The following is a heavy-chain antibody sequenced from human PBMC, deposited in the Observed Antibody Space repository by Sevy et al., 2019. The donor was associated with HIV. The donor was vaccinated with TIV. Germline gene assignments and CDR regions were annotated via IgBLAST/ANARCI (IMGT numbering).Heavy chain of an antibody. CDR3: AREGKQWPFDY. CDR1: GFTFSRYA. Sequence: GGSLRLSCAASGFTFSRYAMHWVRRAPGKGLEWVAVISYDGSNKYYADSVKGRFTISRDNSKNTLYLQMNSLRAEDTAVYYCAREGKQWPFDYWGQGTLVTVSS. CDR2: ISYDGSNK. D-gene: IGHD6-19*01. J-gene: IGHJ4*02. V-gene: IGHV3-30-3*01.